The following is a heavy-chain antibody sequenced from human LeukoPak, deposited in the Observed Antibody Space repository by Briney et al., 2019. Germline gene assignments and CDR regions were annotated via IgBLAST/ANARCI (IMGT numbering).Heavy chain of an antibody. V-gene: IGHV3-11*04. Sequence: GGSLRLSCAASGFTFSDYYMSWIRQAPGKGLEWVSYISSSGSTIYYADSVKGRFTISRDNAKNSLYLQMNSLRAEDTAVYYCAREGIAVADPQLFDYWGQGTLVTVSS. CDR3: AREGIAVADPQLFDY. CDR2: ISSSGSTI. J-gene: IGHJ4*02. CDR1: GFTFSDYY. D-gene: IGHD6-19*01.